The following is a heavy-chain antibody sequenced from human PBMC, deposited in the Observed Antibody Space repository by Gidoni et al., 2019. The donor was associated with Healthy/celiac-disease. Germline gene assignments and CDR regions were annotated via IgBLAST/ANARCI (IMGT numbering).Heavy chain of an antibody. CDR1: GFTVSSYA. J-gene: IGHJ4*02. CDR3: AKDVRGLLVY. Sequence: EVQLLESGGGLVQPGGSLRRSCAASGFTVSSYAMSWVRQAPGKGLEWVSAISGSGGSTYYADSVKCRFTISSDNSTHTLYLQMPSLSAEDTAVYYCAKDVRGLLVYWGQGTLVTVSS. D-gene: IGHD3-10*02. CDR2: ISGSGGST. V-gene: IGHV3-23*01.